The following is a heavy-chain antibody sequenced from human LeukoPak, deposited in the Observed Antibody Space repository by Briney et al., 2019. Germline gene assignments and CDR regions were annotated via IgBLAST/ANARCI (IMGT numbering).Heavy chain of an antibody. Sequence: PGGSLRLSCAASGFTFSKYAMTWVRQAPGKGLEWVSGISVSGGSTNYADSVKGRFTISRDNSKNTLYLQMNSLRAQDTAVYYRARDRPHRGGGDFDYWGPGTLVTVSS. CDR3: ARDRPHRGGGDFDY. J-gene: IGHJ4*02. CDR2: ISVSGGST. D-gene: IGHD3-10*01. V-gene: IGHV3-23*01. CDR1: GFTFSKYA.